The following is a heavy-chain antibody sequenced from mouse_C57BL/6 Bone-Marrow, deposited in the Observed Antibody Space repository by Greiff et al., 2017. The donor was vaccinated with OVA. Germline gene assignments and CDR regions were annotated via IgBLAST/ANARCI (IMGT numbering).Heavy chain of an antibody. Sequence: EVKLMESGGGLVQPGESLKLSCESNEYEYPSHDMSWVRKTPEKRLELVAAINSDGGSTYYPDTMERRFIISRDNTKKTLYLQMSSLRSEDTALYYCARAPYYYGSSPFAYWGQGTLVTVSA. D-gene: IGHD1-1*01. CDR2: INSDGGST. V-gene: IGHV5-2*01. CDR3: ARAPYYYGSSPFAY. CDR1: EYEYPSHD. J-gene: IGHJ3*01.